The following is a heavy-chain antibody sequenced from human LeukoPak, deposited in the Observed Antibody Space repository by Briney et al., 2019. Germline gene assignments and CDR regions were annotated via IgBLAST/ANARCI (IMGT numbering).Heavy chain of an antibody. Sequence: ASVKVSCKASGYTFTSYYMHWVRQAPGQGLEWMGIINPSGGSTSYAQKFQGRVTITADESTSTAYMELSSLRSEDTAVYYCARTRYDSSGYNYYYYGMDVWGQGTTVTVSS. CDR1: GYTFTSYY. CDR3: ARTRYDSSGYNYYYYGMDV. J-gene: IGHJ6*02. D-gene: IGHD3-22*01. CDR2: INPSGGST. V-gene: IGHV1-46*01.